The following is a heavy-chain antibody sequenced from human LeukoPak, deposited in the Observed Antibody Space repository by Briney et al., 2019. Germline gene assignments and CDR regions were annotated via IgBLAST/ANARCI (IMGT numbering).Heavy chain of an antibody. D-gene: IGHD2-15*01. CDR3: ARDLSGSIGADFAS. V-gene: IGHV7-4-1*02. CDR1: GYTFTSYA. CDR2: INTNTGNP. J-gene: IGHJ4*02. Sequence: ASVKVSCKASGYTFTSYAMNWVRQAPGQGLEWMGWINTNTGNPTYAQGFTGRFVFSLDTSVSTAYLQISSLKAEDTAVYYCARDLSGSIGADFASWGQGTLVTVSS.